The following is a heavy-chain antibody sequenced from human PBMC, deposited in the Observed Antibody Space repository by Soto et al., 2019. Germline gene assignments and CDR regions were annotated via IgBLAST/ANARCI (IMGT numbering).Heavy chain of an antibody. D-gene: IGHD2-15*01. Sequence: PGGSLRLFCAASGFTFSSYAMSWVRQAPGKGLEWVSAISGSGGSTYYADSVKGRFTISRDNSKNTLYLQMNSLRAEDTAVYYCAKRYTGYCSGGSFYNFDYWGQGTLVTVSS. V-gene: IGHV3-23*01. CDR3: AKRYTGYCSGGSFYNFDY. CDR1: GFTFSSYA. CDR2: ISGSGGST. J-gene: IGHJ4*02.